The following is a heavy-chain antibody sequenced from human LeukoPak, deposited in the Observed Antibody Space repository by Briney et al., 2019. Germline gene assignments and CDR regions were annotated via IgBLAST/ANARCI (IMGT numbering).Heavy chain of an antibody. J-gene: IGHJ4*02. CDR3: AASQEITMDQYYFDY. D-gene: IGHD3-10*01. Sequence: PGGSLRLSCAASGFTVSSNYMSWVRQAPGKGLEWVSVIYSGGSTYYADSVKGRFTISRDNSKNTLYLQMNSLRAEDTAVYYCAASQEITMDQYYFDYWGRGTLVTVSS. V-gene: IGHV3-66*01. CDR1: GFTVSSNY. CDR2: IYSGGST.